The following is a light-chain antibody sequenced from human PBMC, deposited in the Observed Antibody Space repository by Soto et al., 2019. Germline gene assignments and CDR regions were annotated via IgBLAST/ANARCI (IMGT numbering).Light chain of an antibody. CDR3: SSYTTSPTLV. CDR2: DVN. V-gene: IGLV2-14*03. CDR1: SSDVGAYNY. Sequence: QSALTQPASVSGSPGQSITISCTGTSSDVGAYNYVSWYQQHPGKAPKLMIYDVNNRPSGISNRFSGSKSGNTASLTISGLQAEDEADYYCSSYTTSPTLVFGGGTKLTVL. J-gene: IGLJ2*01.